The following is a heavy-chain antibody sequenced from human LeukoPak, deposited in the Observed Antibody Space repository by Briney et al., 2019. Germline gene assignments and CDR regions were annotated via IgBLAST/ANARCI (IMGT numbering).Heavy chain of an antibody. CDR2: TYDTGST. V-gene: IGHV4-30-2*01. CDR1: GGSINSGGYY. J-gene: IGHJ4*02. D-gene: IGHD5-18*01. Sequence: SETLSLTCTVSGGSINSGGYYWSWVRQPPGTGLEWLWYTYDTGSTYYNPSLKGRVTISIDRSKNQFSLKLTSLTAADTAVYYCARVTGDSYGYNSLSLDYWGLGTLITVSS. CDR3: ARVTGDSYGYNSLSLDY.